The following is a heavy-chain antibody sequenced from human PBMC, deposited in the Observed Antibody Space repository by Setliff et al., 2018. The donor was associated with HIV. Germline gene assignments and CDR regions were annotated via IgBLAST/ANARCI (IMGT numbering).Heavy chain of an antibody. CDR3: ARGKRGYSGYGGDY. Sequence: GGSLRLSCAASGFTFSSYWMSWVRQAPGKGLEWVANIKQDGSEKYYVDSVKGRFTISRDNAKNSLYLQMNSLRAEDTAVYYCARGKRGYSGYGGDYWGQGTLVTVSS. CDR2: IKQDGSEK. D-gene: IGHD5-12*01. J-gene: IGHJ4*02. V-gene: IGHV3-7*01. CDR1: GFTFSSYW.